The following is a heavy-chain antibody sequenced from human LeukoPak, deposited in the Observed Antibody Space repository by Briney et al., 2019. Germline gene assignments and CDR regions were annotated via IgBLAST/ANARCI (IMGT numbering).Heavy chain of an antibody. Sequence: PSQTLSLTCTVSGGSISSGAYYWSWIRQHPGKGLEWIGYIHYSGSTYYNPSLKSRVTISVDTSKKQFYLKVNSVTATDTAVYYCASSETVMRTWGQGTLVTVSS. J-gene: IGHJ5*02. CDR1: GGSISSGAYY. CDR3: ASSETVMRT. CDR2: IHYSGST. D-gene: IGHD3-16*01. V-gene: IGHV4-31*03.